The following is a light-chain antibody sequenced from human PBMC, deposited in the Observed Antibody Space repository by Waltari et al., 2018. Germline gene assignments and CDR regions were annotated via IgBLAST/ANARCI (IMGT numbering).Light chain of an antibody. CDR2: AAS. J-gene: IGKJ1*01. V-gene: IGKV1-NL1*01. CDR3: QQYYSFRPA. CDR1: QDIGNS. Sequence: DIQMTQSPSSLSASVGDRVTISCRASQDIGNSLDWYQQKPGKAPKLLVYAASRLERGAPSRCSGSGSGTDYTLTLNSLQPEDFATYYCQQYYSFRPAFGQGTKVETK.